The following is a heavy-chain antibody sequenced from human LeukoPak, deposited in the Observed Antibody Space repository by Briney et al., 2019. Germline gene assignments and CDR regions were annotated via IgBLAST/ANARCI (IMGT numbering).Heavy chain of an antibody. CDR1: GGSFSGYY. J-gene: IGHJ4*02. D-gene: IGHD6-19*01. CDR3: AAHNLISSGWYVH. V-gene: IGHV4-34*01. Sequence: SETLSLTCAVYGGSFSGYYWSWIRQPPGKGLEWIGEINHSGSTNYNPSLKSRVTISVDTSKNQFSLKLSSVTAADTAVYYCAAHNLISSGWYVHWGQGTLVTVSS. CDR2: INHSGST.